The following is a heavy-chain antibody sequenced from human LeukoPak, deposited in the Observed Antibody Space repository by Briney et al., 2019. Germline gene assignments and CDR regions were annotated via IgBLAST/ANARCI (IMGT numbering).Heavy chain of an antibody. D-gene: IGHD3-22*01. J-gene: IGHJ3*02. CDR1: RFSFGNYW. CDR2: IKQDGRVK. V-gene: IGHV3-7*01. CDR3: ARDSEHYDSGAYYDALDI. Sequence: GGSLRLSCEGSRFSFGNYWINWVRQAPGKGLEWVANIKQDGRVKYYVDSVKGRFTISRDNAKNSLYLQMDSLRAEDTAVYYCARDSEHYDSGAYYDALDIWGQGTLVTVSP.